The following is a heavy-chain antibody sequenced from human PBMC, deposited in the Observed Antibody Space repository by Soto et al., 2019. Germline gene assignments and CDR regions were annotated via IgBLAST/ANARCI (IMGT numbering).Heavy chain of an antibody. V-gene: IGHV1-18*04. D-gene: IGHD6-19*01. J-gene: IGHJ4*02. CDR1: GYTFTSYG. CDR3: ARGEVGQWLVQPLFDY. CDR2: ISAYNGNT. Sequence: QVQLVQSGAEVKKTGASVKVSCKDSGYTFTSYGISWVRQAPGQGLEWMGWISAYNGNTNYAQKRQGRVTMTTDTSTSTAYMELRSLRSDDTAVYYCARGEVGQWLVQPLFDYWGQGTLVTVSS.